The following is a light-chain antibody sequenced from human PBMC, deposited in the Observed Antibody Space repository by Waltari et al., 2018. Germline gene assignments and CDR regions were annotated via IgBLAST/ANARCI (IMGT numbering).Light chain of an antibody. CDR3: QSFDTSLSVI. CDR2: TNT. CDR1: GSNIGAGYD. J-gene: IGLJ2*01. V-gene: IGLV1-40*01. Sequence: QSVLTQPPSVSGAPEQGVTISCTGGGSNIGAGYDVHWYQQFPGTAPKLLIFTNTNRPAGVPDRFSGSRAGASASLAIPGLQAEDEGYYYCQSFDTSLSVIFGGGTKLTVL.